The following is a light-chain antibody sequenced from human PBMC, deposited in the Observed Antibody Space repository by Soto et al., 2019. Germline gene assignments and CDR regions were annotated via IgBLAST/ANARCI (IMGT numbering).Light chain of an antibody. Sequence: DIQMTQSPSTLSASVGDRVTITCRASQSISSWLAWYQQKPGKTTKLLIYKASSLESGVPSRFSGSGSGTEFTLTISSLQPDDFATYYCQQYNSYSGFGQGTKVEIK. CDR1: QSISSW. J-gene: IGKJ1*01. CDR2: KAS. CDR3: QQYNSYSG. V-gene: IGKV1-5*03.